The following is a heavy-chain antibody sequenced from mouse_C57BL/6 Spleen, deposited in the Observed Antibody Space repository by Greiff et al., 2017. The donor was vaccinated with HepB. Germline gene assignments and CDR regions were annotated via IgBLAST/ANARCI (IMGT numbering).Heavy chain of an antibody. J-gene: IGHJ1*03. Sequence: QVQLQQPGAELVRPGSSVKLSCKASGYTFTSYWMHWVKQRPIQGLEWIGNIDPSDSETHYNQKFKDKATLTVDKSSSTAYMQLSSLTSEDSAVYHYAREATDWYFDVWGTGTTGTVSS. V-gene: IGHV1-52*01. CDR1: GYTFTSYW. CDR3: AREATDWYFDV. CDR2: IDPSDSET.